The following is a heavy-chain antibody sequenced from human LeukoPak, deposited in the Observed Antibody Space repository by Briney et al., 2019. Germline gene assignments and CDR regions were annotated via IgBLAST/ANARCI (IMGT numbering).Heavy chain of an antibody. CDR1: GGSISSSSYY. J-gene: IGHJ6*03. CDR2: IYYSGST. Sequence: SETLSLTCTVSGGSISSSSYYWGWIRQPPGKGLEWIGSIYYSGSTYYNPSLKSRVTISVDTSKNQFSLKLSSVTAADTAVYYCASRATRGYYYYHYMDVWGKGTTATVSS. D-gene: IGHD2-15*01. CDR3: ASRATRGYYYYHYMDV. V-gene: IGHV4-39*01.